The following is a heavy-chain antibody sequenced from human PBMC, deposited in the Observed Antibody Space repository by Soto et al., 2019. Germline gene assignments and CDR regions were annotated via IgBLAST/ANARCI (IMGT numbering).Heavy chain of an antibody. V-gene: IGHV3-23*01. CDR3: AKDRVGSVPDAFDI. CDR2: ISGSGGTT. Sequence: GGSLRLSCVASGFTSSNYVMNWVRQAPGKGPEWVSSISGSGGTTYYADSVKGRLTISRDNSKNTMDLQMNSLRAEDTAIYYCAKDRVGSVPDAFDIWGQGTMVTVSS. J-gene: IGHJ3*02. CDR1: GFTSSNYV.